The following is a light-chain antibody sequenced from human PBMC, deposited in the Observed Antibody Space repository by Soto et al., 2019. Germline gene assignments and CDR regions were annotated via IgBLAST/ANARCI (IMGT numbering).Light chain of an antibody. CDR2: DVS. CDR1: SSDVGGYKY. J-gene: IGLJ3*02. CDR3: CAYAGSYTWV. Sequence: QSALTQPRSVSESPGQSVTISCSGTSSDVGGYKYVSWYQQHPGEAPKLMIYDVSKRPSGVPDRFSGSKSGSTASLTISGLQAEDEADYYCCAYAGSYTWVFGGGTKVTVL. V-gene: IGLV2-11*01.